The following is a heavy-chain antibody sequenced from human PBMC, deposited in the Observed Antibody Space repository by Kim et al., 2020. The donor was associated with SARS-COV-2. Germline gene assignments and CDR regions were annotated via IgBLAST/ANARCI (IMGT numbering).Heavy chain of an antibody. Sequence: GESLKISCKGSGYTFSTSWIAWVRQVPGKGLEWMGIIYPTDSDTRYSPSFQGQVTISADKSITTAYLQWTSLKASDTAVYYCVRRGNTGSWYFFDHWGQGTLVTVSS. D-gene: IGHD3-10*01. CDR3: VRRGNTGSWYFFDH. CDR2: IYPTDSDT. CDR1: GYTFSTSW. V-gene: IGHV5-51*01. J-gene: IGHJ4*02.